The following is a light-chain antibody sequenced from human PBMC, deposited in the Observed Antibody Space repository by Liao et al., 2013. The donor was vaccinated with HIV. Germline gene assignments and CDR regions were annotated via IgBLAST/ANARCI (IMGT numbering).Light chain of an antibody. CDR2: QDT. J-gene: IGLJ2*01. CDR1: NIGSRS. CDR3: QAWDSSTVV. V-gene: IGLV3-21*01. Sequence: SYVLTQTPSVSVAPGKTARITCAGNNIGSRSVHWYQQKPGQSPVLVIYQDTKRPSGIPERFSGSNSGNTATLTISGTQAMDEADYYCQAWDSSTVVFGGGTKLTVL.